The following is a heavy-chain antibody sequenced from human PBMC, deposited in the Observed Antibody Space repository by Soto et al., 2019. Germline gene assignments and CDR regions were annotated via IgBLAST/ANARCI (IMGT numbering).Heavy chain of an antibody. V-gene: IGHV3-74*01. J-gene: IGHJ4*02. CDR3: TRVHMADDY. Sequence: EVQLVESGGGLVQPGGSLTLSCAVSGFTFSTYWMHWVRQAPGKGLVWVSRINTAGTTTTYADSVKGRFTISRDNAKNTLYLQMISLRAEDTAVYYCTRVHMADDYWGQGTLVTVSS. CDR1: GFTFSTYW. CDR2: INTAGTTT.